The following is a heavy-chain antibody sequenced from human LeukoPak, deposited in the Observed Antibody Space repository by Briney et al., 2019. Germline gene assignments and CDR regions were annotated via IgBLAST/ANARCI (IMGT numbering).Heavy chain of an antibody. J-gene: IGHJ4*02. CDR3: ARGIAAAGSPFDY. CDR1: GGAISSYY. V-gene: IGHV4-59*01. CDR2: IYYSGST. D-gene: IGHD6-13*01. Sequence: SETLSLTCTVSGGAISSYYWSWIRQPPGKGLEWIGYIYYSGSTNYNPSLKSRVTISVDTSKNQFSLKLSSVTAADTAVYYCARGIAAAGSPFDYWGQGTLVTVSS.